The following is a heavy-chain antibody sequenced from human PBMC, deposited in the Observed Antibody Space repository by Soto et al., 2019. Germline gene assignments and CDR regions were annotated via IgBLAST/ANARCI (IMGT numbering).Heavy chain of an antibody. V-gene: IGHV4-61*01. CDR3: ARETRYYDFWSGYPSDYYYGMDV. J-gene: IGHJ6*02. D-gene: IGHD3-3*01. Sequence: SETLSLTCTVSGGSVSSGSYYWSWIRQPPGKGLEWIGYIYYSGSTNYNPSLKSRVTISVDTSKNQISLKLSSVTAADTAVYYCARETRYYDFWSGYPSDYYYGMDVWGQGTTVTVSS. CDR1: GGSVSSGSYY. CDR2: IYYSGST.